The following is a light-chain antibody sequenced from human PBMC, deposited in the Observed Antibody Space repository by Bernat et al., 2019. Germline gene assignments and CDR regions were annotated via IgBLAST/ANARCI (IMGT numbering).Light chain of an antibody. CDR3: AAWDDRLNGWV. V-gene: IGLV1-44*01. Sequence: QSVLTQPPSASGTPRQRVTISCSGASSNIGSNTVSWYQQLPGTAPKLLIYGNGQRPSGVPDRLSGSRSGTSASLAISGLQSEDEADYYCAAWDDRLNGWVFGGGTKLTVL. J-gene: IGLJ3*02. CDR2: GNG. CDR1: SSNIGSNT.